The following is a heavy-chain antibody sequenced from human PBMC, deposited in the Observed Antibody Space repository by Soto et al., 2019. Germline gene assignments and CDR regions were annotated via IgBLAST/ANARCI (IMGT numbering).Heavy chain of an antibody. CDR1: GYTFTNND. CDR3: SRERGRFHYAMDV. D-gene: IGHD2-15*01. V-gene: IGHV1-18*01. J-gene: IGHJ6*02. CDR2: IGTNSGDR. Sequence: QVQLVQSGAELKKPGASVKVSCKASGYTFTNNDINWVRQAPGQGLEWLGWIGTNSGDRKYAQKLQGRLNRTTDTSTSTAYMELRSLSSDASSVCYCSRERGRFHYAMDVWGQGTTVTVS.